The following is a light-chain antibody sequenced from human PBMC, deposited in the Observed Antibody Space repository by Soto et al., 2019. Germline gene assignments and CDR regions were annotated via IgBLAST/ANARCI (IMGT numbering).Light chain of an antibody. Sequence: IVLTQSRGTLSLSPGERATLSFRASQSVSSNYLAWYQLKPVQAPSLLIYDASNMATVIPARFSGSGSGTDFTLTISSLEPEDFAVYYCQQRSNWPITFGQGTRLEIK. CDR3: QQRSNWPIT. J-gene: IGKJ5*01. CDR2: DAS. V-gene: IGKV3D-20*02. CDR1: QSVSSNY.